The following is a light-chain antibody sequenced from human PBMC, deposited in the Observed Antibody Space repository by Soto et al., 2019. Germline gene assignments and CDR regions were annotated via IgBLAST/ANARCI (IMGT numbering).Light chain of an antibody. J-gene: IGKJ2*01. CDR1: QSVSSSN. CDR2: GAS. CDR3: QQYGSSPYT. V-gene: IGKV3-20*01. Sequence: EIVLTQSPDTLSLSPGERATLSCRASQSVSSSNLAWYQQKPGQAPRLLIYGASSRATGIPDRFSGSGSGTDFTLTISRLEPEDFAVYYCQQYGSSPYTLGQGTKLEIK.